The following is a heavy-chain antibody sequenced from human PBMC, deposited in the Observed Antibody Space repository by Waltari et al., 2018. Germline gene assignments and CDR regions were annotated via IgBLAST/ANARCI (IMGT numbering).Heavy chain of an antibody. D-gene: IGHD2-2*01. CDR1: GGSISVRTYY. V-gene: IGHV4-39*01. CDR2: IYETGST. Sequence: QLQLQESGPGLVKPSETLSLTCTVSGGSISVRTYYWVWLRQPPGKGLEWVGSIYETGSTYYNPSLKSRVTMSADPSKNQFSLRLSSVTAADAAVYYCATDAQYFLGHWGQGTPVTVSS. J-gene: IGHJ4*02. CDR3: ATDAQYFLGH.